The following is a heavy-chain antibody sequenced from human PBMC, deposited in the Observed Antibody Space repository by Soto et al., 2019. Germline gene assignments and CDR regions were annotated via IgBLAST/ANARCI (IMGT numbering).Heavy chain of an antibody. CDR2: IYHSGST. J-gene: IGHJ5*02. CDR3: ARDQLEGNWFDP. D-gene: IGHD1-1*01. V-gene: IGHV4-30-2*01. Sequence: SETLSLTCALSGGSISSAGYSSNWIRQPPGKGLEWIGYIYHSGSTLYNPSLKSRVTISIDKSKNQFSLKLSSVTAADTAVYYCARDQLEGNWFDPWGQGTLVTVSS. CDR1: GGSISSAGYS.